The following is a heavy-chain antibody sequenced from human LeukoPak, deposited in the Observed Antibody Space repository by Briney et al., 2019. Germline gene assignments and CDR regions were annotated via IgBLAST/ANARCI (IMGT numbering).Heavy chain of an antibody. CDR2: ISGSGGST. CDR1: RFTFSSYA. V-gene: IGHV3-23*01. CDR3: AKDQYYDSSVFDY. J-gene: IGHJ4*02. D-gene: IGHD3-22*01. Sequence: GGSLRLSCAASRFTFSSYAMSWVRQAPGKGLEWVSAISGSGGSTYYADSVKGRFTISRDNSKNTLYLQMNSLRAEDTAVYYCAKDQYYDSSVFDYWGQGTLVTVSS.